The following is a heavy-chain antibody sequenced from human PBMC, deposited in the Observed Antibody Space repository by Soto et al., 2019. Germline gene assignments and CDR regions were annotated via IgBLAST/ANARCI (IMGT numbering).Heavy chain of an antibody. CDR2: ISYDGSKT. CDR1: GFTLSDFA. Sequence: QVQLVESGGGVVQPGKSLRLSCAASGFTLSDFAMHWVRQAPGKGLEWVEVISYDGSKTYFAHSVKGRFTPSRYNSNNTLYLQMNNLRPDDTAVYHCASPVGDFDPYFEFWGPGTLVTVSS. CDR3: ASPVGDFDPYFEF. V-gene: IGHV3-30-3*01. J-gene: IGHJ4*02. D-gene: IGHD4-17*01.